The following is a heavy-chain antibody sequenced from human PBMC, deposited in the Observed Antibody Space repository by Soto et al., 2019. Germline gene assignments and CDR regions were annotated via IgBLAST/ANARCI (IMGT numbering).Heavy chain of an antibody. D-gene: IGHD3-22*01. J-gene: IGHJ5*02. Sequence: GASVKVSCKASGYTFTSYAMHWVRQAPGQRLEWMGWINAGNGNTKYSQKFQGRVTITRDTSASTAYMELSSLRSEDTAVYYCARAYYYDSSGYYGNPNWFDPWGQGTLVTVSS. CDR2: INAGNGNT. CDR1: GYTFTSYA. CDR3: ARAYYYDSSGYYGNPNWFDP. V-gene: IGHV1-3*01.